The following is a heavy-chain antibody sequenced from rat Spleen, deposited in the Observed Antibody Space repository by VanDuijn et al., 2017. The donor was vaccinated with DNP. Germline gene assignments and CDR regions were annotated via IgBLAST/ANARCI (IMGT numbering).Heavy chain of an antibody. V-gene: IGHV1-43*01. D-gene: IGHD1-3*01. CDR3: ARETVATPMDA. Sequence: QVQLQQSGAELAKPGSSVMISCRASGYTFTTYYIGWIKPTTRQGLEYIGYINTRSGGTNYNAKFKGKATLTVDKSSSTAFMQLSSLTPDDSAVYYCARETVATPMDAWGQGTSVTVSS. J-gene: IGHJ4*01. CDR2: INTRSGGT. CDR1: GYTFTTYY.